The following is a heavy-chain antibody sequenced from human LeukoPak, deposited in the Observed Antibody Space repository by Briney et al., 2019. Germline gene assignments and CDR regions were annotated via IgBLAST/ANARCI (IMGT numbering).Heavy chain of an antibody. J-gene: IGHJ4*02. V-gene: IGHV3-11*06. Sequence: PGGSLRLSCAASGFTFSDYYMSWIRQAPGKGLEWVSYISSSSSYTNYADSVKGRFTVSRDNAKNSLFLQLNSLRADDTAVYYCARVGSIAAAGTPDYWGQGTLVTVSS. D-gene: IGHD6-13*01. CDR1: GFTFSDYY. CDR3: ARVGSIAAAGTPDY. CDR2: ISSSSSYT.